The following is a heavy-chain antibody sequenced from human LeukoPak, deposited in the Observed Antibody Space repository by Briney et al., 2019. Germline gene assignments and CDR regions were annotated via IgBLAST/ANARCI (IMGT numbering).Heavy chain of an antibody. CDR3: ARTQQLVLYYYYYYYMDV. V-gene: IGHV4-34*01. CDR2: INHSGST. D-gene: IGHD6-13*01. CDR1: GGSFRGYY. J-gene: IGHJ6*03. Sequence: SETLSLTCAVYGGSFRGYYWSWIRQPPGKGLEWIGEINHSGSTNYNPSLKGRVTISVDTSKNQFSLKLSSVTAADTAVYYCARTQQLVLYYYYYYYMDVWGKGTTVTVSS.